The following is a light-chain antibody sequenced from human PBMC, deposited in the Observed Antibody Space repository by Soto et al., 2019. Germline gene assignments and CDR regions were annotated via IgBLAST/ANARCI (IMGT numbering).Light chain of an antibody. CDR3: QQYNNWPPT. CDR2: GAS. CDR1: QSVSSN. V-gene: IGKV3-15*01. J-gene: IGKJ1*01. Sequence: EVVMTQSPATLSVSPGERATLSCRASQSVSSNLAWYQQKPGQAPRLLIYGASTRATGIPARFSGSGSVTDFTLTFSSLQSENFAVYSCQQYNNWPPTVGPGTKVDSK.